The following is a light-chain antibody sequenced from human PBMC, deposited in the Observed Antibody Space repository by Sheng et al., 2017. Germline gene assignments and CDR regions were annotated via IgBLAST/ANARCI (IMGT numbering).Light chain of an antibody. CDR3: QQYNSYLYT. CDR2: AAS. V-gene: IGKV1-5*03. Sequence: DIQMTQFPSTLSASVRDRVTITCRASQTISTWLAWYQQKPGRAPKLLIYAASTLQSGVPSRFSGSGSGTEFTLTISSLQTNDSATYYCQQYNSYLYTFGQGTKLEIK. J-gene: IGKJ2*01. CDR1: QTISTW.